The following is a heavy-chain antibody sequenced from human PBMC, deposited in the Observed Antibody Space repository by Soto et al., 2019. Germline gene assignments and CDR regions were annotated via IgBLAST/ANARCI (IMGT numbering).Heavy chain of an antibody. V-gene: IGHV2-5*01. CDR3: AKSGSSGWYGWFDP. J-gene: IGHJ5*02. Sequence: SCPTLVNPTQTLTLTCIFSGFSLRTSGVGVGWIRQPPGTALEWLGFIYWNDDKRYSPSLKSRLTITKDTSKNQVVLTMTNMDPVDTATYYCAKSGSSGWYGWFDPWGQGTLVTVSS. CDR2: IYWNDDK. D-gene: IGHD6-19*01. CDR1: GFSLRTSGVG.